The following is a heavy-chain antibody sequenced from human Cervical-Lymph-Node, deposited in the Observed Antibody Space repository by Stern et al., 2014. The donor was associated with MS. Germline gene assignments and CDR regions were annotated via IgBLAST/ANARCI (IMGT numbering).Heavy chain of an antibody. Sequence: EVQLVESGGGLVQPGGSLRLSCAASGFTFSSYAMSWVRQAPGKGLEWVSVISGSGGNTYYADSVKGRSTISRDNSRNTLYLQMNSLRAEDTAVYYCAKRCEGCSGNSCPLDYWGQGTLVTVSS. J-gene: IGHJ4*02. CDR1: GFTFSSYA. V-gene: IGHV3-23*04. CDR2: ISGSGGNT. CDR3: AKRCEGCSGNSCPLDY. D-gene: IGHD2-2*01.